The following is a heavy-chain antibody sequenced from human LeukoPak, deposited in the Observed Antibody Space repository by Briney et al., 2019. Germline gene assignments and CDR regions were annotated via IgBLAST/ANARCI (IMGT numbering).Heavy chain of an antibody. Sequence: GGSLRLSCAASGFTFSSYAMSWVRQAPGKGLEWVSAISGSGGSTYYADSVKGRFTISRDNSKNTLYLQMNSLRAEDTAVYYCAKTQLRYCSGGSCYSGFSYWGQGTLATVSS. CDR1: GFTFSSYA. D-gene: IGHD2-15*01. CDR3: AKTQLRYCSGGSCYSGFSY. J-gene: IGHJ4*02. V-gene: IGHV3-23*01. CDR2: ISGSGGST.